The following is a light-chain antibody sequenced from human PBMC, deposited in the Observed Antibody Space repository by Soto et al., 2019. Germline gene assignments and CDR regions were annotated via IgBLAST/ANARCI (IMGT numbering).Light chain of an antibody. J-gene: IGLJ7*01. CDR3: CSYGGSRAV. CDR1: SSDVGSHNL. V-gene: IGLV2-23*02. CDR2: EVT. Sequence: QSALTQPASVSGSPGQSITISCTGTSSDVGSHNLVSWYHQHPGQAPKLMIYEVTKRPLGVSTRFSASKSGNTASLTISGLQAEDEADYYGCSYGGSRAVFGGGTQLTVL.